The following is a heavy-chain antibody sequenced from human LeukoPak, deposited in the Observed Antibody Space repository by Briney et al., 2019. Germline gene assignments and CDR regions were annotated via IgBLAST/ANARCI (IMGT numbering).Heavy chain of an antibody. CDR2: IYYSGST. D-gene: IGHD3-3*01. Sequence: SETLSLTCTVSGGSISSYYWSWIRQPPGKGLEWIGYIYYSGSTYYNPSLKSRVTISVDTSKNQFSLKLSSVTAADTAVYYCARSITIFGVVNGPDAFDIWGQGTMVTVSS. J-gene: IGHJ3*02. V-gene: IGHV4-59*12. CDR3: ARSITIFGVVNGPDAFDI. CDR1: GGSISSYY.